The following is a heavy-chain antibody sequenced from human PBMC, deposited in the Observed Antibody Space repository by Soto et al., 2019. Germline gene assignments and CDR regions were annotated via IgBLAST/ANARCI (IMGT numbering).Heavy chain of an antibody. Sequence: EVQLVESGGGLVQPGGSLRLSCAASGFTLSSYSMNWVRQAPGKGLEWVSYISSSSSTIYYADSVKGRFTISRDNAKNSLYLQMNSLRAEDTAVYYCARPYYDFWSDSENWFDPWGQGTLVTVSS. CDR3: ARPYYDFWSDSENWFDP. J-gene: IGHJ5*02. V-gene: IGHV3-48*01. CDR1: GFTLSSYS. D-gene: IGHD3-3*01. CDR2: ISSSSSTI.